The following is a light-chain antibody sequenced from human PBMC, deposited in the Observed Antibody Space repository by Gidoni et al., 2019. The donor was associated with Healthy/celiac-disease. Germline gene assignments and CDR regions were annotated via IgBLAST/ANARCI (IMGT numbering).Light chain of an antibody. V-gene: IGKV1-39*01. CDR3: QQSYSTPLT. CDR1: QSISSY. Sequence: DIQMTQSPSSLSASVGDRVTITCRASQSISSYLNWYQQKPGKAPKLLIYAASSLQSGVPSRFRGSGSGTYFTHTISSLQPEDFATYYCQQSYSTPLTFGPGTKVDIK. J-gene: IGKJ3*01. CDR2: AAS.